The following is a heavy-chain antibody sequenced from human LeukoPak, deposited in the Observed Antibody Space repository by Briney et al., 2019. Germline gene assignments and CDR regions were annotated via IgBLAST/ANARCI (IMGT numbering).Heavy chain of an antibody. D-gene: IGHD6-19*01. CDR1: GGSFSGYY. V-gene: IGHV4-34*01. CDR2: INHSGGT. CDR3: ARGLRPRIAVAGT. J-gene: IGHJ4*02. Sequence: SETLSLTCAVYGGSFSGYYWSWIRQPPGKGLEWIGEINHSGGTNYNPSLKSRVTISVDTSKNQFSLKLSSVTAADTAVYYCARGLRPRIAVAGTWGQGTLVTVSS.